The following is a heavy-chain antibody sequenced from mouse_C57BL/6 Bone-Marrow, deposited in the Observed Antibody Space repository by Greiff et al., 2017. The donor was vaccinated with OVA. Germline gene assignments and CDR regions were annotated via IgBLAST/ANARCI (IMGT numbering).Heavy chain of an antibody. D-gene: IGHD1-1*01. CDR3: ASLLREDY. CDR2: IYPRSGNT. Sequence: QVQLKQSGAELARPGASVKLSCKASGYTFTSYGISWVKQRTGQGLEWIGEIYPRSGNTYYNEKFKGKATLTADKSSSTAYMELRSLTSEDSAVYFCASLLREDYWGQGTSVTVSS. J-gene: IGHJ4*01. CDR1: GYTFTSYG. V-gene: IGHV1-81*01.